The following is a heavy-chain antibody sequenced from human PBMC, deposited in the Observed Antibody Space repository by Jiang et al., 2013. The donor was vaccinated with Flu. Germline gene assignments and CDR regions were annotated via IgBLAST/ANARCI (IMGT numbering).Heavy chain of an antibody. CDR2: IYYTGSA. CDR3: VRGLWGVGVTYFDY. V-gene: IGHV4-59*01. CDR1: GGSISSYY. D-gene: IGHD1-26*01. J-gene: IGHJ4*02. Sequence: GSGLVKPSETLSLTCTVTGGSISSYYWSWIRQPPGKGLEWIGYIYYTGSAYYNPSLKSRVTTSVDTSKNQFSLRLRSVTAADTAVYYCVRGLWGVGVTYFDYWGQGTLVTVSS.